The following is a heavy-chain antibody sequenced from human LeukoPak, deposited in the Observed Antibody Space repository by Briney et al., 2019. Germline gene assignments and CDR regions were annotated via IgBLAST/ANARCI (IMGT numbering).Heavy chain of an antibody. V-gene: IGHV4-39*01. D-gene: IGHD6-19*01. CDR3: ARHSDSSGLTDY. Sequence: SETLSLTCTVSGGSISSSSYYWGWIRQPPGKGLEWIGSIYYSGSTYYNPSLKSRVTISVDTSKNQFSLKLSSVTAADTAVYYCARHSDSSGLTDYWGQGTLVTVSS. J-gene: IGHJ4*02. CDR1: GGSISSSSYY. CDR2: IYYSGST.